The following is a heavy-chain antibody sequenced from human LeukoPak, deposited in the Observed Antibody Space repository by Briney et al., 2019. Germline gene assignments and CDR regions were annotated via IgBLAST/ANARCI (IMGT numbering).Heavy chain of an antibody. CDR2: ISGSGGST. J-gene: IGHJ6*03. Sequence: PGGSLRLSCAASGFTFSSYGMSWVRQAPGKGLEWVSAISGSGGSTYYADSVKGRFTISRDNAKNSLYLQMNSLRAEDTAVYYCARHLHEQQLVRSHYYYYYYMDVWGKGTTVTISS. CDR3: ARHLHEQQLVRSHYYYYYYMDV. V-gene: IGHV3-23*01. D-gene: IGHD6-13*01. CDR1: GFTFSSYG.